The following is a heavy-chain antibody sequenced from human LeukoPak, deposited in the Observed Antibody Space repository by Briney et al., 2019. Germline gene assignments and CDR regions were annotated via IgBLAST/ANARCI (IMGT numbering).Heavy chain of an antibody. CDR1: GYTFTSYG. CDR2: ISAYNGNR. CDR3: ARETPVTDFDY. Sequence: ASVKVSCKASGYTFTSYGISWVRQAPGQGLEWMGWISAYNGNRNYAQKLQGRVTMTTDASTSTAYMELRSLRSDDTAVYYCARETPVTDFDYWGQGTLVTVSS. D-gene: IGHD4-17*01. V-gene: IGHV1-18*01. J-gene: IGHJ4*02.